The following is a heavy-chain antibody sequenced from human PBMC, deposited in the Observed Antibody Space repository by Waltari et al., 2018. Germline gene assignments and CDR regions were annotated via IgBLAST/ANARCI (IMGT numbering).Heavy chain of an antibody. Sequence: EVQLVESGGGLVRPGGSLRLSCAASGFTFSSYWMSWVRQAPGKGLGWVANIKQDGSEKDYVDSVKGRFTISRDNAKNSLYLQMNSLRAEDTAVYYCAREDFDWSLDVWGQGTTVTVSS. D-gene: IGHD3-9*01. V-gene: IGHV3-7*01. J-gene: IGHJ6*02. CDR1: GFTFSSYW. CDR2: IKQDGSEK. CDR3: AREDFDWSLDV.